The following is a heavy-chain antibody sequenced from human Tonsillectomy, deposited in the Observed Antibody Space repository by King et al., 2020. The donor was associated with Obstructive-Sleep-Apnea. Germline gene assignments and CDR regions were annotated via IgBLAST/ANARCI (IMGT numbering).Heavy chain of an antibody. Sequence: QLQESGPGLVKPSETLSLTCTVSGGSISSYHWSWIRQPPGKGLEWIGYIDYSGSTNYNPSLKSRVTISVDTSKNQFSLQLNSVTAADTAVYYCARVGVDYDILTGHRRHRDWFDRWGQGTLVTVSS. CDR2: IDYSGST. CDR3: ARVGVDYDILTGHRRHRDWFDR. J-gene: IGHJ5*02. CDR1: GGSISSYH. D-gene: IGHD3-9*01. V-gene: IGHV4-59*01.